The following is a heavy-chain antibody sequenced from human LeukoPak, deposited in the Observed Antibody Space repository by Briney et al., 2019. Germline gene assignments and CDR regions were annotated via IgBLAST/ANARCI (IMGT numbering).Heavy chain of an antibody. J-gene: IGHJ3*02. V-gene: IGHV3-23*01. CDR1: GFTFSSYA. D-gene: IGHD2-21*01. CDR2: ISASGGST. Sequence: GGSLRLSCAASGFTFSSYAVSWVRQAPGKGLEWVSAISASGGSTYYADSVKGRFTISRDNSKNTLYLQMNSLRAEDTAVYYCARGYCSAFDIWGQGTMVTVSS. CDR3: ARGYCSAFDI.